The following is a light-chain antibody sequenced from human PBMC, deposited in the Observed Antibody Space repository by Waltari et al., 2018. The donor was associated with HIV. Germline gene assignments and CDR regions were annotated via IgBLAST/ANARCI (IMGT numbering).Light chain of an antibody. CDR1: QRVTSDY. CDR2: WAF. V-gene: IGKV3-20*01. Sequence: EIVLTQSPGTLSLSPGERATLSCRASQRVTSDYLAWYQQKPGQAPRLLIYWAFRRATGIPDRFSGSGSGTDFTLTISRLEPEDFAVYFCQQYGDSPFTFGPGTKVAIK. CDR3: QQYGDSPFT. J-gene: IGKJ3*01.